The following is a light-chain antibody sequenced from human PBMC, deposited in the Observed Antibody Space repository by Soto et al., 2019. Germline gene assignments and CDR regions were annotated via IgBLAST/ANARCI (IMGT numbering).Light chain of an antibody. Sequence: QSALTQPPSVSGSPGQSVTISCTGTRSDVGDYDYVSWYLQHPGTAPKLLISDVSRRHSGVPDRCSGSKSGNTASLTISWLQVDDEGDYYCCSYAGTSTYVFGTGTKLTVL. CDR1: RSDVGDYDY. CDR3: CSYAGTSTYV. J-gene: IGLJ1*01. CDR2: DVS. V-gene: IGLV2-11*01.